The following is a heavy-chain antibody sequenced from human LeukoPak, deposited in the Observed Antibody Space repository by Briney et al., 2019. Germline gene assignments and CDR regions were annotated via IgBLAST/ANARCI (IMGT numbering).Heavy chain of an antibody. J-gene: IGHJ4*02. CDR3: GKELSRSGYSPLDY. CDR1: GFTFSSYA. V-gene: IGHV3-30*04. D-gene: IGHD5-12*01. CDR2: ISYDGSNK. Sequence: AGGSLRLSCAASGFTFSSYAMHWVRQAPGKGLEGGAVISYDGSNKYYADSVKSRFTISRDNSKNTLYLQMNSLRPEDTAFYYCGKELSRSGYSPLDYWGQGALVTVSS.